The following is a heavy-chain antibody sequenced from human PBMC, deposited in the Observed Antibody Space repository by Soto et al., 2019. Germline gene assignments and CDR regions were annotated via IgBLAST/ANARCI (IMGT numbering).Heavy chain of an antibody. CDR3: ARKVLGSTSRPDYWYFDL. V-gene: IGHV3-23*01. CDR2: ISGGCDRT. CDR1: GFTFISYA. J-gene: IGHJ2*01. D-gene: IGHD3-16*01. Sequence: EVQLLESGGGLVQPGGSLRLSCVGSGFTFISYAMNWVRQAPGKGLEWVSGISGGCDRTFDADSVKGRFTISRDNSKNTVNLQMNSLRADDTAVYYCARKVLGSTSRPDYWYFDLWGRGTLVTVSS.